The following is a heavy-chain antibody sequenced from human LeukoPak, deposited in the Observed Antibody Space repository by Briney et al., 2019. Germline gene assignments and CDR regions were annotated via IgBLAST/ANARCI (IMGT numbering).Heavy chain of an antibody. D-gene: IGHD2-21*02. Sequence: SETLSLTCTVSGGSISSYYWSWIRQPAGKGLEWIGRIYTSGSTNYNPSLKSRVTISVDKSKNQFSLKLSSVTAADTAVHYCAREGGFVVVTATYYFDYWGQGTLVTVSS. V-gene: IGHV4-4*07. J-gene: IGHJ4*02. CDR3: AREGGFVVVTATYYFDY. CDR1: GGSISSYY. CDR2: IYTSGST.